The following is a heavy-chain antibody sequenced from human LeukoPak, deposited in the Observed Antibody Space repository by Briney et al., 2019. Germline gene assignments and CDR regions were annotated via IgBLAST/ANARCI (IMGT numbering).Heavy chain of an antibody. CDR3: ARDQNFDY. CDR1: GVTFNSYA. Sequence: GGSLRLSCVVSGVTFNSYAMNWVRQAPGKGLEWVSSISSSSSYIYYADSVKGRFTISRDNAKNSLYLQMNSLRAEDTAVYYCARDQNFDYWGQGTLVTVSS. CDR2: ISSSSSYI. J-gene: IGHJ4*02. V-gene: IGHV3-21*01.